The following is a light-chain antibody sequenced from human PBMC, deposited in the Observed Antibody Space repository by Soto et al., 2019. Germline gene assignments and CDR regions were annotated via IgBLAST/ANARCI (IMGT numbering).Light chain of an antibody. V-gene: IGLV1-40*01. CDR3: QAFDRSLRCSSWV. CDR1: SSNIGAGYD. CDR2: GNS. Sequence: QSVLTQPPSVSGAPGQRVTISCTGSSSNIGAGYDVHWYQQLPGTAPKLLIYGNSNRPSGVPDRFSGSKSGTSASLAITGVQGGDWADYYCQAFDRSLRCSSWVVGGGTKLTVL. J-gene: IGLJ3*02.